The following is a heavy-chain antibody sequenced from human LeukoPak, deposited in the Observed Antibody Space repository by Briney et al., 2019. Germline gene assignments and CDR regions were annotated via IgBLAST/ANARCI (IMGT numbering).Heavy chain of an antibody. Sequence: GASVKVSCKASGYTFTYYYIHWMRQAPGQGLERMGWINPDTGDTSYAQNFQGRVALTRDTSVSTVHVELSRLRSDDTAVYYCARSDSYTWFDPWGQGTLVTVSS. D-gene: IGHD2-15*01. V-gene: IGHV1-2*02. CDR3: ARSDSYTWFDP. J-gene: IGHJ5*02. CDR1: GYTFTYYY. CDR2: INPDTGDT.